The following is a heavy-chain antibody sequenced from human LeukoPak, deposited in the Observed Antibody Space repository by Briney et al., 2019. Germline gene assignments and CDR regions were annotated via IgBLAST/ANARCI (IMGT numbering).Heavy chain of an antibody. CDR1: GFTCSSYA. D-gene: IGHD1-26*01. J-gene: IGHJ6*02. Sequence: GGSLSLSCAASGFTCSSYAMHWLRPAPGKGLEYVSAISSNGGSTYYANSVKGRFTISRDNSKNTLYLQMCSLRAEDMAVYYRAKGVGATTDYYYGMDVWGQGTTVTVSS. CDR2: ISSNGGST. CDR3: AKGVGATTDYYYGMDV. V-gene: IGHV3-64*01.